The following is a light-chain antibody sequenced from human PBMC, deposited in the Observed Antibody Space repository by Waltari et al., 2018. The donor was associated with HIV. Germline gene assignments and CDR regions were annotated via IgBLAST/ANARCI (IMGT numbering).Light chain of an antibody. J-gene: IGLJ3*02. Sequence: QSVLTQPSSVSAAAGQKVTMSCSGRSSTIGGNYVSWSQQFPGAAPKLLIYENDKRPSEIPDRFSGSKSGTSATLDISGLQTGDEADYYCGAWDSGLNIVAFGGGTKLTVL. CDR2: END. V-gene: IGLV1-51*01. CDR3: GAWDSGLNIVA. CDR1: SSTIGGNY.